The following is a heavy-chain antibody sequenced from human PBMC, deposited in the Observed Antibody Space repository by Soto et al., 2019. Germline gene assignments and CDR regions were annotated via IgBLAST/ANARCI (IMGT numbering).Heavy chain of an antibody. CDR1: GYTFTSYA. J-gene: IGHJ6*02. CDR3: AMVRSVPSSYDFGRTAAGLSPYYGMDV. Sequence: GASVKVSCKASGYTFTSYAMHWVRQAPGQRLEWMGWINAGNGNTKYSQKFQGRVTITRDTSASTAYMELSSLRSEDTAVYYCAMVRSVPSSYDFGRTAAGLSPYYGMDVWGQGTTVTVSS. CDR2: INAGNGNT. V-gene: IGHV1-3*01. D-gene: IGHD6-13*01.